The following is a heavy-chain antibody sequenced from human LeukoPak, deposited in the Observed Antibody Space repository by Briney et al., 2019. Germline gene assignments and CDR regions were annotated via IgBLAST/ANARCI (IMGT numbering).Heavy chain of an antibody. V-gene: IGHV4-61*02. Sequence: SETLSLTCSVSGGSISNGLYYWSWIRQPAGKELEWIGRIYTSGSTTYNPSLKSRVTISVDTSKNQFSLNLSSVTAADTAVYYCARDDYYGSVQGFAVDYWGQGTLVTVSS. D-gene: IGHD3-10*01. CDR3: ARDDYYGSVQGFAVDY. CDR2: IYTSGST. CDR1: GGSISNGLYY. J-gene: IGHJ4*02.